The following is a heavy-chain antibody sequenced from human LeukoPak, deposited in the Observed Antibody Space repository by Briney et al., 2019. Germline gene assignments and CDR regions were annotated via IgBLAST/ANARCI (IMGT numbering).Heavy chain of an antibody. D-gene: IGHD5-24*01. V-gene: IGHV3-30*03. CDR1: GFTVSSNY. J-gene: IGHJ6*03. Sequence: GGSLRLSCAASGFTVSSNYMSWVRQTPGKGLEWVAVISYDGSTTYYSDSVKGRFTISRDNSKSTLYLQMNSLRAEDTAVFYCARDTGDGVTPPDYYYYMDVWGTGTTVTVSS. CDR2: ISYDGSTT. CDR3: ARDTGDGVTPPDYYYYMDV.